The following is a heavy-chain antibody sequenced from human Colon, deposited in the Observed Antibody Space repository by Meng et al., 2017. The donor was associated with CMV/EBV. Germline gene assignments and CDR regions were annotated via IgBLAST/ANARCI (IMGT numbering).Heavy chain of an antibody. CDR3: ARVMGWLQLGASFDI. J-gene: IGHJ3*02. CDR2: INWNGGST. V-gene: IGHV3-20*04. CDR1: GFTFGDYG. Sequence: GESLKISCAASGFTFGDYGMSWVRQAPGKGLEWVSGINWNGGSTGYADSVKGRFTISRDNAKNSLYLQMNSLRAEDTALYCCARVMGWLQLGASFDIWGQGTMVTVSS. D-gene: IGHD5-24*01.